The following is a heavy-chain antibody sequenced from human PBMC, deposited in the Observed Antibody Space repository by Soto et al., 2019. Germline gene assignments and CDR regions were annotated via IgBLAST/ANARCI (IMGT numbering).Heavy chain of an antibody. Sequence: QVQLVQSGAEVKKPGSSVKVSCKASGGTFSSYTISCVRQAPGQGLEWMGRIIPILGIANYAQKFQGRVTITADKSTSTAYMELSSLRSEDTAVYYCARDEYSSSSGAFDIWGQGTMVTVSS. CDR1: GGTFSSYT. V-gene: IGHV1-69*08. CDR2: IIPILGIA. D-gene: IGHD6-6*01. CDR3: ARDEYSSSSGAFDI. J-gene: IGHJ3*02.